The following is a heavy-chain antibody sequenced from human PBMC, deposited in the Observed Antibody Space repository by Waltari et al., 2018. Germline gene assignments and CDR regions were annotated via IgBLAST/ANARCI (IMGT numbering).Heavy chain of an antibody. Sequence: QVPLQESGPGLVKPSETLSLTCTVSGGSLRSAYWTWIRQPPGKGLELIGYVYFSGSAYYNPSLKSRVTISVDTSKNQISLRLSSMTAADTAVYYCARGGPHCSGGSCYELDLWGQGTLVTVSS. CDR1: GGSLRSAY. V-gene: IGHV4-59*13. CDR3: ARGGPHCSGGSCYELDL. D-gene: IGHD2-15*01. J-gene: IGHJ5*02. CDR2: VYFSGSA.